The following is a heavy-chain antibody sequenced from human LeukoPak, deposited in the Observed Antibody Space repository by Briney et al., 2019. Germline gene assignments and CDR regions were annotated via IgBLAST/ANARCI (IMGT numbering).Heavy chain of an antibody. Sequence: GGSLRLSCTASEFTFSSYWMTWVRQAPGKGLDWVANIKEDGSEKFYVDYVKGRFTISRDNARNSLYLQMNSLRAEDTAVYYCARDQYGGYAFDYWGQGTLVTVSS. D-gene: IGHD5-12*01. CDR2: IKEDGSEK. J-gene: IGHJ4*02. CDR1: EFTFSSYW. CDR3: ARDQYGGYAFDY. V-gene: IGHV3-7*01.